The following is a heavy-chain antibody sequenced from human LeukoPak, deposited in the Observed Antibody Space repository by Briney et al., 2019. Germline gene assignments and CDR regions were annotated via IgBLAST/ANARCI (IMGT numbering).Heavy chain of an antibody. D-gene: IGHD6-19*01. CDR3: ASPAVAGPPTRHYYYYGMDV. CDR2: IYCSGST. V-gene: IGHV4-39*01. CDR1: GGSISSSSYY. Sequence: SETLSLTCTVSGGSISSSSYYWGWIRQPPGKGLEWIGSIYCSGSTYYNPSLKSRVTISVDTSKNQFSLKLSSVTAADTAVYYCASPAVAGPPTRHYYYYGMDVWGQGTTVTVSS. J-gene: IGHJ6*02.